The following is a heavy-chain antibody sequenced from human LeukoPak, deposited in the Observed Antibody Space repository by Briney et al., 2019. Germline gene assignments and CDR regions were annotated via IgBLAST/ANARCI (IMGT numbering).Heavy chain of an antibody. CDR2: INPSGGST. CDR1: GYTFTSYY. CDR3: ARGRRTYYYGSGSSSNYYYYYMDV. J-gene: IGHJ6*03. Sequence: ASVKVSCKASGYTFTSYYMHWVRQAPGQGLEWMGIINPSGGSTSYAQKFQGRVTMTRDMSTSTVYMELSSLRSEDTAVYYCARGRRTYYYGSGSSSNYYYYYMDVWGKGTTVTISS. V-gene: IGHV1-46*01. D-gene: IGHD3-10*01.